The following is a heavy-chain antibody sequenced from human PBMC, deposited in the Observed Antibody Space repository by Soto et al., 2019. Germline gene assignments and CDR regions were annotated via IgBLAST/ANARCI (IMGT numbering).Heavy chain of an antibody. CDR2: ISYDGSNK. D-gene: IGHD3-3*01. V-gene: IGHV3-30*18. J-gene: IGHJ5*02. Sequence: GGSLRLSCAASGFTFSSYGMHWVRQAPGKGLEWVAVISYDGSNKYYADSVKGRFTISRDNSKNTLYLQMNSLRAEDTAVYYCAKSSRYYDFWSGYYTLLNDWFDPWGQGTLVTVSS. CDR1: GFTFSSYG. CDR3: AKSSRYYDFWSGYYTLLNDWFDP.